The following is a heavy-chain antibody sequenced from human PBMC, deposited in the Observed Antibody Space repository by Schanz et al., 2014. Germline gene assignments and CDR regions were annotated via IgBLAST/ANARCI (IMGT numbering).Heavy chain of an antibody. V-gene: IGHV3-53*01. CDR3: ARDGRPPFYGSGEHYY. CDR1: GFTVSNSY. Sequence: DVQLVDSGGGLVQPGGSLRLSCAASGFTVSNSYIHWVRQAPGKGLEWVSTIYSSGSTYYADSVRGRFTISRDNSMNTVYLEMNSLRAEDTAVYYCARDGRPPFYGSGEHYYWGQGTLVTVSS. D-gene: IGHD3-10*01. CDR2: IYSSGST. J-gene: IGHJ4*02.